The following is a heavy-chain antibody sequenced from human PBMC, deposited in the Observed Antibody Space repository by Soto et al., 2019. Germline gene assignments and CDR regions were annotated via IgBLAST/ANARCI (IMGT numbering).Heavy chain of an antibody. D-gene: IGHD3-10*01. Sequence: TSETLSLTCTVSGGSISSYYWSWIRQPAGKGLEWIGRIYTSGSTNYNPSLKSRVTMSVDTSKNQFSLKLSSVTAADTAVYYCFGEWQRLAPQTFYYYYGMDVWGQGTTVTVSS. V-gene: IGHV4-4*07. CDR3: FGEWQRLAPQTFYYYYGMDV. J-gene: IGHJ6*02. CDR1: GGSISSYY. CDR2: IYTSGST.